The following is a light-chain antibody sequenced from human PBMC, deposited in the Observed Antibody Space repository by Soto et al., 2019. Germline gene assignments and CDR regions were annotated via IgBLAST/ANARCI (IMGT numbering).Light chain of an antibody. Sequence: DLQMTQSPSSLSASVGDRVTITCQASQDISNYLNWYQQKPGKAPKLLIYDASNLETGVPSRFSGSGSGTDFTFTISSLQPEDIATYYCQQYVNLPPTFGGGTKVEIK. CDR3: QQYVNLPPT. V-gene: IGKV1-33*01. CDR1: QDISNY. J-gene: IGKJ4*01. CDR2: DAS.